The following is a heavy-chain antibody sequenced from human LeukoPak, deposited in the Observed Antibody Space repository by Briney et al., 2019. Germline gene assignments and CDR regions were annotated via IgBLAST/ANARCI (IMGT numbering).Heavy chain of an antibody. V-gene: IGHV3-30-3*01. D-gene: IGHD5-18*01. Sequence: GGSLRLSCAASGFTFSSYAMHWVRQAPGKGLEWVAVISYDGSNKYYADSVKGRFTISRDNSKNTLYLQMNSQRAEDTAVYYCARGAMVTLGAFDIWGQGTMVTVSS. CDR2: ISYDGSNK. CDR1: GFTFSSYA. J-gene: IGHJ3*02. CDR3: ARGAMVTLGAFDI.